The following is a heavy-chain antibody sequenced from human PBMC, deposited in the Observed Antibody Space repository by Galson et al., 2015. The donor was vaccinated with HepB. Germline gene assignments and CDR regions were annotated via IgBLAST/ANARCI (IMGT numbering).Heavy chain of an antibody. V-gene: IGHV3-23*01. D-gene: IGHD3-3*01. CDR1: GFTFSSYG. CDR3: ARDCGYWSGSAWYPGAYFDH. CDR2: ISGSGGST. Sequence: SLRLSCAASGFTFSSYGMHWVRQAPGKGLEWVAAISGSGGSTYYADSVKGRFTISRDNSNNRLYLQMDSLTAEDTAVYYCARDCGYWSGSAWYPGAYFDHFGQGTLVTVSS. J-gene: IGHJ4*02.